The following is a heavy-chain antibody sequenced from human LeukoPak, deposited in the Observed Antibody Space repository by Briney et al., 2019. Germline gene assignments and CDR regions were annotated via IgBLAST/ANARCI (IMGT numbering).Heavy chain of an antibody. J-gene: IGHJ4*02. CDR1: GFXFSSYA. Sequence: PGRSLRLSCAASGFXFSSYAMHWVRQAPGKGLEWVAVISYDGSNKYYADSVKGRFTISRDNSKNTLYLQMNSLRAEDTAVYYCARDRIPMVRGIPDYWGQGTLVTVSS. CDR3: ARDRIPMVRGIPDY. V-gene: IGHV3-30-3*01. D-gene: IGHD3-10*01. CDR2: ISYDGSNK.